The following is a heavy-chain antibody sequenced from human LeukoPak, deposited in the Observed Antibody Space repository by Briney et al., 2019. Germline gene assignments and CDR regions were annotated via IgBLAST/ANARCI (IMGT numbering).Heavy chain of an antibody. J-gene: IGHJ4*02. CDR2: TYYRSKWYS. D-gene: IGHD6-19*01. CDR1: GDSVSSNSAA. CDR3: ARDLMESSGWYSGFDY. Sequence: SQTLSLTCVISGDSVSSNSAAWNWIRQSPSKGLEWLGRTYYRSKWYSYSAVSVKSRIIINPDTSKNQFSLQLNSVTPEDTAVYYCARDLMESSGWYSGFDYWGQGTLVTVSS. V-gene: IGHV6-1*01.